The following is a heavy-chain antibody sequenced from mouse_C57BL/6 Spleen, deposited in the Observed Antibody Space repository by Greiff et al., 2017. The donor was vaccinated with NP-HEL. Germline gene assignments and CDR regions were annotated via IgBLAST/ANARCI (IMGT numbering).Heavy chain of an antibody. J-gene: IGHJ2*01. D-gene: IGHD1-1*01. V-gene: IGHV1-4*01. CDR2: INTSSGST. Sequence: QVQLQQSGAELARPGAPVKMSCKASGYTFTSYTLHWVKQRPGQGLEWIGYINTSSGSTTYHQKFKDKATFTASQPSSTAYMQQSSLTSEDSAVYYCARSDRYGSSYNCDYWGKGTTLTVSS. CDR3: ARSDRYGSSYNCDY. CDR1: GYTFTSYT.